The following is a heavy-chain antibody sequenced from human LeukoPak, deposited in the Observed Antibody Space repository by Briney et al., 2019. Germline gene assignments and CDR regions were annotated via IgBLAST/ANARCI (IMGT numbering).Heavy chain of an antibody. CDR3: TRDHDFWSGPFDV. D-gene: IGHD3-3*01. CDR1: GFTFGDYS. J-gene: IGHJ6*04. CDR2: IRREGYGGTT. V-gene: IGHV3-49*04. Sequence: GRSLRLSCTASGFTFGDYSLSWVRQAPEKGLEWVGFIRREGYGGTTEYAPSVKGRFIISRDDSKSTAYLQMNSLKTEDTAVYYCTRDHDFWSGPFDVWGKGTTVTVSS.